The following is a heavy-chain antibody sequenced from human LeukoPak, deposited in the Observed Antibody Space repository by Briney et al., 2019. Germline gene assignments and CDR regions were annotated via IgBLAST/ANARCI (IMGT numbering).Heavy chain of an antibody. V-gene: IGHV4-59*01. D-gene: IGHD3-9*01. CDR3: ARPGVLRYFGY. CDR2: IYYSGST. CDR1: GGSISSDY. J-gene: IGHJ4*02. Sequence: SETLSLTCTVSGGSISSDYWSWIRQPPGKGLEWIGYIYYSGSTNYNPSLKSRVTISVDTSKNQFSLKVSSVTAADTAVYYCARPGVLRYFGYWGQGTLVTVSS.